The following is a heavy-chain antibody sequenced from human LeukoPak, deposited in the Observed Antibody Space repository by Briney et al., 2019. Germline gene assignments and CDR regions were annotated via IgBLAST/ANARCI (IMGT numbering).Heavy chain of an antibody. V-gene: IGHV4-39*01. CDR2: IYYSGST. D-gene: IGHD3-22*01. CDR3: ARHGRYYDTYPSPDFDY. CDR1: GGSISSSTYS. Sequence: SETLPLTCSVSGGSISSSTYSRGWIRQPPGKGLEWIGTIYYSGSTYYNPSLKSRVTISVDTSKNQFSLKLSSVTAADTAVYYCARHGRYYDTYPSPDFDYWGQGTLVTVSS. J-gene: IGHJ4*02.